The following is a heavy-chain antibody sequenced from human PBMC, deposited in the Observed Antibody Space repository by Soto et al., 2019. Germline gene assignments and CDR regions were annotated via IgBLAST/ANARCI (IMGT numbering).Heavy chain of an antibody. J-gene: IGHJ4*02. V-gene: IGHV1-69*13. CDR1: GETFSTYA. CDR3: ASYGDYVDYFDY. Sequence: SPVRVYCRAFGETFSTYAISWVRHTPGQGLEWMGGIIPIFGTANYAQKFQGRVTITADESTSTAYMELSSLRSEDTAVYYCASYGDYVDYFDYWGQGTPVTVSS. CDR2: IIPIFGTA. D-gene: IGHD4-17*01.